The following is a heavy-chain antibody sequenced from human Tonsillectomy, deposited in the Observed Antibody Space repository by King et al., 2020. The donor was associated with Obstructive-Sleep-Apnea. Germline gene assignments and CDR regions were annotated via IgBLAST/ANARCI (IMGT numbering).Heavy chain of an antibody. CDR2: ISYDGSNK. D-gene: IGHD3-10*01. V-gene: IGHV3-30*18. J-gene: IGHJ6*02. Sequence: VQLVQSGGGVVQPGRSLRLSCAASGFTFSSYGMHWVRQAPGKGLEWGAVISYDGSNKYYADSVKGRFTISSDNSKNTLYLQMNSLRAEDTAVYYCAKPWELYDFYYGMDVWGQGTTVTVSS. CDR1: GFTFSSYG. CDR3: AKPWELYDFYYGMDV.